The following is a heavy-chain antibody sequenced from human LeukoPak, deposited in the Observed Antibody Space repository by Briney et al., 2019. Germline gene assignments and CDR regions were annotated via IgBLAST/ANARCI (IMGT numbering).Heavy chain of an antibody. CDR1: GFTFSSYG. V-gene: IGHV3-33*01. D-gene: IGHD6-13*01. Sequence: PGGSVRLSCAASGFTFSSYGMHWVRQAPDKGLEWVAVIWYDGSNKYYADSVKGRFTISRDNSKNTLYLQMNSLRAEDTAVYYCARDRGAAGTGDDAFDIWGQGTMVTVSS. CDR2: IWYDGSNK. J-gene: IGHJ3*02. CDR3: ARDRGAAGTGDDAFDI.